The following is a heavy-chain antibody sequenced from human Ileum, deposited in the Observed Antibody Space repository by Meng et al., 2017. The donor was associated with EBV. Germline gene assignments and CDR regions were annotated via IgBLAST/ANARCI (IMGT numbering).Heavy chain of an antibody. CDR3: ARVGQWLPIDY. J-gene: IGHJ4*02. CDR1: GGSFSSSNW. CDR2: IYHSGST. Sequence: LQESGPGLVEPSGTLSLTCPVSGGSFSSSNWWSWVRQPPGKGLEWIGEIYHSGSTNYNPSLKSRVTMSVDKSKNQFSLNLSSVTAADTAVYYCARVGQWLPIDYWGQGTLVTVSS. V-gene: IGHV4-4*02. D-gene: IGHD6-19*01.